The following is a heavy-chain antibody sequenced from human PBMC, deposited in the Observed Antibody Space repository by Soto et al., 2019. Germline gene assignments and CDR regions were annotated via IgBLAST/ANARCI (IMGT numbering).Heavy chain of an antibody. D-gene: IGHD6-13*01. CDR1: GGSVSSGGYY. CDR3: ARAGGAGSGHGWFDP. CDR2: IHYSGST. Sequence: PSETLSLTCNVSGGSVSSGGYYWSWIRQHPGKGLEWIGYIHYSGSTYYNPSLKSRVTMSIDTSKNLFSLNLSSVTAADTAVYYCARAGGAGSGHGWFDPWGQGTLVTVSS. J-gene: IGHJ5*02. V-gene: IGHV4-31*03.